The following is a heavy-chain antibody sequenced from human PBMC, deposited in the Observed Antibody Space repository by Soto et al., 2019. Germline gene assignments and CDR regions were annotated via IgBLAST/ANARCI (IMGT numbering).Heavy chain of an antibody. D-gene: IGHD2-15*01. J-gene: IGHJ6*02. Sequence: ASVKVSCKASGYTLTNFYIHWVRQAPGQGLEWMGIINPNGGSTNYAHNFQGRVTITRDTSTSTVYMDLSSLRSEDTAVYYCAADWLVGYCSGGSCSPYGMDVWGQGTTVTVSS. CDR2: INPNGGST. CDR1: GYTLTNFY. CDR3: AADWLVGYCSGGSCSPYGMDV. V-gene: IGHV1-46*01.